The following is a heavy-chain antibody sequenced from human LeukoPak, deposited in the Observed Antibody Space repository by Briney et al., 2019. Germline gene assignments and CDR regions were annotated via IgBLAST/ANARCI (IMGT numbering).Heavy chain of an antibody. CDR1: GYSFTSYW. J-gene: IGHJ3*02. CDR2: IYPGDSDT. CDR3: ATRLYYYDSSGPDAFDI. D-gene: IGHD3-22*01. V-gene: IGHV5-51*01. Sequence: RTRESLKISCKGSGYSFTSYWIGWVRQMPGKGPEWMGIIYPGDSDTRYSPSFQGQVTISADKSISTAYLQWSSLKASDTAMYYCATRLYYYDSSGPDAFDIWGQGTMVTVSS.